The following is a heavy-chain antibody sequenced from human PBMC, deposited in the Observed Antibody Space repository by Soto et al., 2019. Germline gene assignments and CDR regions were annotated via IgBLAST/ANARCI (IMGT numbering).Heavy chain of an antibody. CDR3: ARDSAYCSSTSCYHYYYYYGMDV. CDR2: IYSGGST. CDR1: GFTVSSNY. J-gene: IGHJ6*02. Sequence: EVQLVESGGGLVQPGGSLRLSCAASGFTVSSNYMSWVRQAPGKGLEWVSVIYSGGSTYYADSVKGGFTISRDNSKNTPYLQMNSLRAEDTAVYYCARDSAYCSSTSCYHYYYYYGMDVWGQGTTVTVSS. D-gene: IGHD2-2*01. V-gene: IGHV3-66*01.